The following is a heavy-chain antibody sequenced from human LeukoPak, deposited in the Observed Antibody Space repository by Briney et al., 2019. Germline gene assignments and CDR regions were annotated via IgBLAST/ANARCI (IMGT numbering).Heavy chain of an antibody. Sequence: PSETLSLTCTVSGGSISSYYWSWIRQPPGKGLEWIGYIYYSGSTNYNPSLKSRVTISVDTSKNQFSLKLSSVTAADTAVYYCARDIAELGGYYYYYMDVWGKGTTVTISS. CDR2: IYYSGST. CDR1: GGSISSYY. V-gene: IGHV4-59*01. CDR3: ARDIAELGGYYYYYMDV. J-gene: IGHJ6*03. D-gene: IGHD2-15*01.